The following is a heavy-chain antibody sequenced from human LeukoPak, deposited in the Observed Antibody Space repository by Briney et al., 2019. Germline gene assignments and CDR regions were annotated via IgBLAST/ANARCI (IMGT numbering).Heavy chain of an antibody. CDR1: GFTFSNAW. J-gene: IGHJ4*02. D-gene: IGHD1-1*01. Sequence: GGSLRLSCAASGFTFSNAWMNWVRQAPGKGLKWVGRIKSKTEGGTTDYPAPVKGRFTISRDDSKNTLYLQMNSLKTEDTAVYYCTTFETGFDYWGQGTLVTVSS. CDR2: IKSKTEGGTT. CDR3: TTFETGFDY. V-gene: IGHV3-15*07.